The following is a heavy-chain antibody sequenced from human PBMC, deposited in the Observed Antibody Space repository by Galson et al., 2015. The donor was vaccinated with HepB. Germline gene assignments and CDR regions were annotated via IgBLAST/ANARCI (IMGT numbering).Heavy chain of an antibody. D-gene: IGHD6-19*01. Sequence: SLRLSCAASGFTFGSYSLNWVRQAPGKGLEWVSSISSSSSYIYYADSVRGRFTISRDNAKNSLYLQMDSMSAEDTAVYYCAQGPDRMQGLVLTRLGYWGGGTLVTVSS. CDR1: GFTFGSYS. V-gene: IGHV3-21*01. CDR3: AQGPDRMQGLVLTRLGY. CDR2: ISSSSSYI. J-gene: IGHJ4*02.